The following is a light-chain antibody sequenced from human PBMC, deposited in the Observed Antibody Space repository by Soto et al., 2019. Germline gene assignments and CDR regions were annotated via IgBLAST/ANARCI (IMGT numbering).Light chain of an antibody. J-gene: IGLJ1*01. V-gene: IGLV1-44*01. CDR3: AAWDDSLYV. Sequence: QSVLTQPPSASRTPGQRVTISCSGSSSNIGSNTVNWYQQLPGTAPKLLIYSNNQRPSGVPDRISGSKSGTSASLAISGLQSEDEADYYCAAWDDSLYVFGTGTKVTVL. CDR2: SNN. CDR1: SSNIGSNT.